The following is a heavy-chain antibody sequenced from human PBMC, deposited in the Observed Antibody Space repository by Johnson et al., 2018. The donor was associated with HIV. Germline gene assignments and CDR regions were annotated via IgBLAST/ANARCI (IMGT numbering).Heavy chain of an antibody. V-gene: IGHV3-15*01. CDR3: TTEGDAFDI. CDR1: GFTFNDAW. CDR2: IKSNTDGGTT. J-gene: IGHJ3*02. Sequence: EVQLVESGGDLVKPGGSLRLSCADSGFTFNDAWMHWVRQVPGKGLEWVGRIKSNTDGGTTDYAVPVKGRFTISRDDSKNMMSLQMNNLRAEDTGVYYCTTEGDAFDIWGQGTMVTVSS.